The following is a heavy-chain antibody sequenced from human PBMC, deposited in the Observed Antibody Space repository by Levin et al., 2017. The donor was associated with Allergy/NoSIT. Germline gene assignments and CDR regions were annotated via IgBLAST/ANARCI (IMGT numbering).Heavy chain of an antibody. Sequence: SETLSLTCTVSGGSISSSYWTWIRQPPGQGLEWIGNIYYSESPNYNPSLKSRITISLDTSKNQFFLRLSSVTAADTAVYYCAARLAAVGQFDYWGQGILVTVSS. CDR3: AARLAAVGQFDY. J-gene: IGHJ4*02. V-gene: IGHV4-59*01. CDR1: GGSISSSY. CDR2: IYYSESP. D-gene: IGHD6-25*01.